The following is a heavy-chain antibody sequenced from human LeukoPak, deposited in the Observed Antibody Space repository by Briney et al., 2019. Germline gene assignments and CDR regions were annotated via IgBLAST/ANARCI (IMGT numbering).Heavy chain of an antibody. CDR3: ARAEDYYYGMDV. Sequence: GGSLRLSCAASGFTFSSYDMRWVRHATGKGLEWVSAIGTAGDTYYPGSVKGRFTISRENAKNSLYLQMNSLRAGDTAVYYCARAEDYYYGMDVWGQGTTVTVSS. V-gene: IGHV3-13*01. CDR1: GFTFSSYD. J-gene: IGHJ6*02. CDR2: IGTAGDT.